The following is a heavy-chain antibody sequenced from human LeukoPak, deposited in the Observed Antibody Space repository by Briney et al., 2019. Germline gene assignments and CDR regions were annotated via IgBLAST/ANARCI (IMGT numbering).Heavy chain of an antibody. V-gene: IGHV1-2*02. CDR2: INPNSGDT. CDR3: SSGLSEGAY. D-gene: IGHD3-16*01. CDR1: GYTFTGYY. J-gene: IGHJ4*02. Sequence: GASVKVSCKAFGYTFTGYYMHWVWRAPRQGLEWMGWINPNSGDTDYSQKFRGRVTMTRDTSISTAYMDLNRLTSDDTAVYYCSSGLSEGAYWGQGTLVTVSS.